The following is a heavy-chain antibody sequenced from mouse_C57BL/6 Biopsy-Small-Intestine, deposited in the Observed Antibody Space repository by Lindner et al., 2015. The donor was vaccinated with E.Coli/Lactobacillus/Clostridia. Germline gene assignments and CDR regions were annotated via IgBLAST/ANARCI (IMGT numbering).Heavy chain of an antibody. CDR2: ISYSGST. Sequence: VQLQESGPGLAKPSQTLSLTCSVTGNSITSDYWNWIRKFPGNKLEYMGYISYSGSTYYSPSLKSRISITRDTSKNQYYLQLNSVTTEDTATYYCARYSRYGSSPLYWYFDVWGTGTTVTVSS. V-gene: IGHV3-8*01. J-gene: IGHJ1*03. D-gene: IGHD1-1*01. CDR1: GNSITSDY. CDR3: ARYSRYGSSPLYWYFDV.